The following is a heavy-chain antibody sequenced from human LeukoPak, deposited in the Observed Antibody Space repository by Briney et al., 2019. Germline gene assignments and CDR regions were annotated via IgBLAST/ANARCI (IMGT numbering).Heavy chain of an antibody. CDR2: IYSGGST. CDR1: GFTVSSNY. J-gene: IGHJ3*01. Sequence: GGSLRLSCAASGFTVSSNYMSWVRQAPGKGLEWVSVIYSGGSTYYADSVKGRFTISRDKSKNTLYLQMNSLRAEDTAVYYCVGVRVFTMIVSEPGQPYFWGQGTMVTVSS. D-gene: IGHD3-22*01. CDR3: VGVRVFTMIVSEPGQPYF. V-gene: IGHV3-53*01.